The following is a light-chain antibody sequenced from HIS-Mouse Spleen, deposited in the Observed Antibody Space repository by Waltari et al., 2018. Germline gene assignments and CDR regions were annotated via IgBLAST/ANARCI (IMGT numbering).Light chain of an antibody. Sequence: QSVLTQPPSASGTPGQRVTISCSGSSSNLGSNYVYWYQQLPGTAPKLLIYRHNKRPAGVLCLFSGSKSGPSASLAISGLRSDDEADYYCAAWDDSLSGHVVFGGGTKLTVL. CDR3: AAWDDSLSGHVV. CDR1: SSNLGSNY. CDR2: RHN. J-gene: IGLJ2*01. V-gene: IGLV1-47*01.